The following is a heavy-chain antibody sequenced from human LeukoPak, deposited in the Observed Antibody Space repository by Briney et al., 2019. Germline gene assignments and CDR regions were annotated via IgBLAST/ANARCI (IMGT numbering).Heavy chain of an antibody. CDR3: ARGTAVGTVSFFDY. V-gene: IGHV3-48*01. CDR1: GFTFSSYG. D-gene: IGHD6-13*01. J-gene: IGHJ4*03. Sequence: GGSLRLSCAASGFTFSSYGMHWVRQAPGKGLEWVSYISSSSSTIYYADSVKGRFTISRDNAKNSLYLQMNSLRAEDTAVYYCARGTAVGTVSFFDYWGQETLVTVSS. CDR2: ISSSSSTI.